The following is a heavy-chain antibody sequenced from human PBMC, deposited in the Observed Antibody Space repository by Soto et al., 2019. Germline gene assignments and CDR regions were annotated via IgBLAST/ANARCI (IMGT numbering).Heavy chain of an antibody. CDR3: AKDDGISVAGEFGY. D-gene: IGHD6-19*01. CDR1: GFTFNSYA. CDR2: ISGSGDST. Sequence: GGSLRLSCAASGFTFNSYAMCWVRQAPGKGLEWISAISGSGDSTYYADSVRGRFTISRDNSKPTLYLQMNSLRAEDTALYYCAKDDGISVAGEFGYWGQGTLVTVSA. J-gene: IGHJ4*02. V-gene: IGHV3-23*01.